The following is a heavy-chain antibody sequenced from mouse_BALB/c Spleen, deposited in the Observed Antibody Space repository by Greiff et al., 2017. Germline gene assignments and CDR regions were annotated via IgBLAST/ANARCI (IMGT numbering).Heavy chain of an antibody. CDR1: GFSFTGYG. D-gene: IGHD2-14*01. CDR3: ARDLNYRYAFDY. Sequence: VQLVESGPGLVPPSQCLSITCTASGFSFTGYGVNWVRQPPGKGLEWLGMIRGDGSTDYNSALKARLSISKDNSKSQVFLKMNSLQTEDTARYYCARDLNYRYAFDYWGQGTLVTVSA. V-gene: IGHV2-6-7*01. J-gene: IGHJ3*01. CDR2: IRGDGST.